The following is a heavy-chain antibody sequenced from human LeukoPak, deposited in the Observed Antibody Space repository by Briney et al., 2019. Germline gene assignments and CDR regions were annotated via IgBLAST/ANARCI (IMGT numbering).Heavy chain of an antibody. V-gene: IGHV3-7*03. CDR3: AKEGRSLQTY. D-gene: IGHD5-24*01. Sequence: GGSLRLSCAASGFMFSSNWMSWVRLAPGKGLEWVANIKEDGTETYYVDSVKGRFTISRDDAKNSLYLQMNSLRVENTAVYYCAKEGRSLQTYWGQGTLVTVSS. CDR1: GFMFSSNW. J-gene: IGHJ4*02. CDR2: IKEDGTET.